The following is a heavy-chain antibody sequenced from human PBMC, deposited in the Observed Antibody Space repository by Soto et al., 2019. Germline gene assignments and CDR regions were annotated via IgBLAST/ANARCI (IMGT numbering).Heavy chain of an antibody. Sequence: QVQLVQSGAEVKKPGASVKVSCKASGYSFTSYGISWVRQAPGQGLEWMGRISGYNGNTNYPQKFQGRATMTTDTATGTSYMEMSSLRSDDTAVYYCTIAGYTSAWYRTYWGQGTLVTVSS. V-gene: IGHV1-18*01. CDR3: TIAGYTSAWYRTY. J-gene: IGHJ4*02. CDR1: GYSFTSYG. CDR2: ISGYNGNT. D-gene: IGHD6-19*01.